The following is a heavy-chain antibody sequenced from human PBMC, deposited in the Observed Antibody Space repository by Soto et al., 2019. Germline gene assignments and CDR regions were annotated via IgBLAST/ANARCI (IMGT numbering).Heavy chain of an antibody. CDR2: IYATGTT. V-gene: IGHV4-4*07. D-gene: IGHD1-1*01. Sequence: SETLSLTCTVSGASISGFYWSWIRKSAGKGLGWIGRIYATGTTDYNPSLKSRVMMSVDTSKKQFSLKLRSVTAADTAVYYCVRDGTKTLRDWFDPWGQGTSGTVAS. J-gene: IGHJ5*02. CDR3: VRDGTKTLRDWFDP. CDR1: GASISGFY.